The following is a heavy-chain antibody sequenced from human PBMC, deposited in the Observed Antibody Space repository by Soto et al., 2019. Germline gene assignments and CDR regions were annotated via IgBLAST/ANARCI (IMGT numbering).Heavy chain of an antibody. CDR1: GVSISSYY. CDR2: IYYSGST. V-gene: IGHV4-59*01. Sequence: SETLSLTCTVSGVSISSYYWTWIRQPPGKGLQWIGYIYYSGSTNYNPSLKSRGTISVDTSKNQFSLKLTSVTAADTAVYYCARGAVPAIPEVYYYGMDVWGQGTTVTVS. J-gene: IGHJ6*02. CDR3: ARGAVPAIPEVYYYGMDV. D-gene: IGHD2-21*01.